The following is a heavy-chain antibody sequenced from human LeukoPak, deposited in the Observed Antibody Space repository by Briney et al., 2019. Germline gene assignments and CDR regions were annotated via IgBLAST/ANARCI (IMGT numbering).Heavy chain of an antibody. D-gene: IGHD6-19*01. V-gene: IGHV3-15*07. Sequence: GGSLRLSCAASGFTFSNAWMNWVRQAPGKGLEWVGRIKSKTDGGTTDYAAPVKGRFTISRDDSKNTLYLQMNSLKTEDTAVYYCTLEAEGQWLAQVDYWGQGTLVTVSS. CDR3: TLEAEGQWLAQVDY. CDR2: IKSKTDGGTT. CDR1: GFTFSNAW. J-gene: IGHJ4*02.